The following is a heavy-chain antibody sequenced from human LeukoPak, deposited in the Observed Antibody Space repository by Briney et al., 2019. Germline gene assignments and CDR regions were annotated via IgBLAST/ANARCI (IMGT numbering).Heavy chain of an antibody. CDR3: AKDLYCSSTSCSNFDY. D-gene: IGHD2-2*01. CDR1: GFTFSSYA. CDR2: ISGSGAST. J-gene: IGHJ4*02. Sequence: PGGSLRLSCAASGFTFSSYAMTWVRQAPGKGLEWVSTISGSGASTYHADSVKGRFTISRDFSKNTLSLQMNSLRVEDTAIYYCAKDLYCSSTSCSNFDYWGQGTLVTVSS. V-gene: IGHV3-23*01.